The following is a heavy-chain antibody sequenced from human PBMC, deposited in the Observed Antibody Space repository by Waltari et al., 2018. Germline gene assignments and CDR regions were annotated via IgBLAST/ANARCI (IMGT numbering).Heavy chain of an antibody. Sequence: QVQLQESGPGLVKPSETLSLTCTVSGGSISSYYWSWIRQPAGKGLGWIVRIYTCGTTNYNPSLKSRVTMSVDTSKNQFSLKLSSVTASDTAVYYCARVSYCGGDCHQGAFDIWGQGTMVTVSS. CDR2: IYTCGTT. V-gene: IGHV4-4*07. D-gene: IGHD2-21*01. J-gene: IGHJ3*02. CDR1: GGSISSYY. CDR3: ARVSYCGGDCHQGAFDI.